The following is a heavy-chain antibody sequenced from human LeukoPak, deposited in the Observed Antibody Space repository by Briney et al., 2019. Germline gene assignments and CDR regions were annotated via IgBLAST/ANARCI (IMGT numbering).Heavy chain of an antibody. D-gene: IGHD3-9*01. CDR3: ARDDWGPGDH. Sequence: KSGGSLRLSCATSGFTFSRHWMSWVSQAPGRGREWEANINLDGREKYYVDSVKGRFTISRDNAMNSLCLQMNSLRGEDTAVYYCARDDWGPGDHWGQGTLVTVSS. V-gene: IGHV3-7*01. CDR1: GFTFSRHW. J-gene: IGHJ4*02. CDR2: INLDGREK.